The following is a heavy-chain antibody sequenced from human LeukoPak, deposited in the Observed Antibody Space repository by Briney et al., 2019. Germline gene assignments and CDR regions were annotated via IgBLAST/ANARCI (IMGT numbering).Heavy chain of an antibody. CDR2: FYSDGRT. CDR3: ATIVPDVVATLTFDY. Sequence: GGSLRLSCAASGFTVSINYMSWVRQAPGKGLEWVSVFYSDGRTFYAGSVKGRFTISRDNSKNTVYLQMNSLRAEDTAVYYCATIVPDVVATLTFDYWGQGTLVTVSS. CDR1: GFTVSINY. D-gene: IGHD2-15*01. V-gene: IGHV3-66*01. J-gene: IGHJ4*02.